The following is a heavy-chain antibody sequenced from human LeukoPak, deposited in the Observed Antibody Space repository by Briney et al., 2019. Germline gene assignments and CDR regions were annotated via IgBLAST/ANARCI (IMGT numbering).Heavy chain of an antibody. CDR3: ARDDRYDFWSGSDNWFDP. CDR1: GYTFTRYY. D-gene: IGHD3-3*01. V-gene: IGHV1-46*01. Sequence: ASVKVSCKGSGYTFTRYYMHWVRQAPGQRLEWVGIIKPRGGSTSYAQKFQGRVTMTRDTSTSTVYMELSSLRSEDTAVYYCARDDRYDFWSGSDNWFDPWGQGTLVTVSS. J-gene: IGHJ5*02. CDR2: IKPRGGST.